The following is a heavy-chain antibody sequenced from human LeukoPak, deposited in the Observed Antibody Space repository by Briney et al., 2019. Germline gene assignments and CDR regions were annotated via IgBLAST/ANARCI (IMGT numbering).Heavy chain of an antibody. J-gene: IGHJ4*02. V-gene: IGHV4-34*01. CDR1: GGSFSGYY. D-gene: IGHD6-19*01. CDR3: ARAPRPSFGAVSYSSGWYFDY. Sequence: SETLSLTCAVYGGSFSGYYWTYIRQPPGKGPEWIGEINHSGSTNYNPSLKSRVTISVDTSKNEFSLRLNSVTAADTAVYYCARAPRPSFGAVSYSSGWYFDYWGQGALVTVSS. CDR2: INHSGST.